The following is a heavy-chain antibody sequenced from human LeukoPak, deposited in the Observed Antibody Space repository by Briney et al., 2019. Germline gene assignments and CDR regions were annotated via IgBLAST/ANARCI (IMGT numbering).Heavy chain of an antibody. J-gene: IGHJ5*02. CDR1: GGSISSGSYY. V-gene: IGHV4-39*07. D-gene: IGHD6-19*01. CDR2: INHSGST. Sequence: SETLSLTCTVSGGSISSGSYYWSWIRQPPGKGLEWIGEINHSGSTNYNPSLKSRVTISVDTSKNQFSLKLSSVTAADTAVYYCARGPWQWLVRRWFDPWGQGTLVTVSS. CDR3: ARGPWQWLVRRWFDP.